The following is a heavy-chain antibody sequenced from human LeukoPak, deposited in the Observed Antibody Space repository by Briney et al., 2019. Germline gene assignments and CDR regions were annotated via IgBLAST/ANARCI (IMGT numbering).Heavy chain of an antibody. J-gene: IGHJ4*02. Sequence: GGSLRLSCAASGFTFSSYGMHWVRQAPGKGLGWVAVISYDGSNKYYADSVKGRFTISRDNSKNTLYLQMNSLRAEDTAVYYCAKDLSSSSTIIDYWGQGTLVTVSS. CDR2: ISYDGSNK. D-gene: IGHD6-13*01. CDR1: GFTFSSYG. V-gene: IGHV3-30*18. CDR3: AKDLSSSSTIIDY.